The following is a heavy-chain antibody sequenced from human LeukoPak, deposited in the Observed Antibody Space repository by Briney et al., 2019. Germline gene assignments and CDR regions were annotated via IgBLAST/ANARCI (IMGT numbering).Heavy chain of an antibody. Sequence: GGSLRLSCAASGFTFSGSGMHWVRQAPGKGLEWVAFIRYHGSDKFFADSVKGRFTISRDNSKNTLYLQMNSLRPEDTSVYYCARSPTSWYFDYWGQGTLVTVSS. CDR1: GFTFSGSG. CDR3: ARSPTSWYFDY. J-gene: IGHJ4*02. CDR2: IRYHGSDK. V-gene: IGHV3-30*02. D-gene: IGHD2-2*01.